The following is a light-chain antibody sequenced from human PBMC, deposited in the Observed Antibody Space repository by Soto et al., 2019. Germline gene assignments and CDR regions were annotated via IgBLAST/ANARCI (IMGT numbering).Light chain of an antibody. J-gene: IGKJ1*01. Sequence: EIVLTQSPGTLSLSPGERDTLSCRASQSVRDTYFAWYQQKPGQAPSLLIYDTSRRATGVPDRFTGSGSGTVFALTISLVEAEYFATFFCQQDGDSPRTFGQGTKVEIK. V-gene: IGKV3-20*01. CDR3: QQDGDSPRT. CDR2: DTS. CDR1: QSVRDTY.